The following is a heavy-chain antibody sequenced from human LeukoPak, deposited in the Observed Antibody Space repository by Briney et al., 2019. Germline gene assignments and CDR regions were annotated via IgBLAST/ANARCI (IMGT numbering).Heavy chain of an antibody. D-gene: IGHD1-26*01. CDR2: TYFKSKWYN. CDR1: GDSVSTNSAA. CDR3: ARGARISYALDFDY. V-gene: IGHV6-1*01. Sequence: SQTLSLTCAISGDSVSTNSAAWNWIRQSPSRGLEWLGRTYFKSKWYNDYAVSVKSRITINPDTSKNQFSLQLNSVTPEDTAVYYCARGARISYALDFDYWGQGTLVTVSS. J-gene: IGHJ4*02.